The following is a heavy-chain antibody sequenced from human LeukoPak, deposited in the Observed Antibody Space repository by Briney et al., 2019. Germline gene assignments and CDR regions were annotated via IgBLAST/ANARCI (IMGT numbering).Heavy chain of an antibody. CDR2: IIPIFGTA. D-gene: IGHD6-19*01. CDR1: GGTFSSYA. Sequence: SVKVSCKASGGTFSSYAISWVRQAPGQGLEWMGGIIPIFGTANYAQKFQGRVTITADESTSTAYMELSSLRSEDTAVYYCARVRLDYYYGMDAWGKGTTVTVSS. J-gene: IGHJ6*04. V-gene: IGHV1-69*13. CDR3: ARVRLDYYYGMDA.